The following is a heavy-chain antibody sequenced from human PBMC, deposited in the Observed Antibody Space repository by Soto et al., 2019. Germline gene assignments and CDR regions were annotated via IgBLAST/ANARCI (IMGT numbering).Heavy chain of an antibody. J-gene: IGHJ4*02. CDR3: ATVPPRIVVVLAEFPT. D-gene: IGHD2-21*01. Sequence: QVQLKQSGPGLVRPSGTLSLTCRVSGTSISSSYWWAWVRQSPGKGLEWIGEIYHNGITKYNPSLXGXVXMXVDKSNHQFSLKLTSVTAADTAVYYCATVPPRIVVVLAEFPTWGQGTLVTVSS. CDR2: IYHNGIT. CDR1: GTSISSSYW. V-gene: IGHV4-4*02.